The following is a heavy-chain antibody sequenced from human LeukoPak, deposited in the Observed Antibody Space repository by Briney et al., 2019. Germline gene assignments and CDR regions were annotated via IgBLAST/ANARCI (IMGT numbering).Heavy chain of an antibody. J-gene: IGHJ4*02. CDR1: GGSFSGYY. CDR2: INHSGST. CDR3: ARLGDTAMVTRD. V-gene: IGHV4-34*01. D-gene: IGHD5-18*01. Sequence: ASETLSLTCAVYGGSFSGYYWSWIRQPPGKGLEWIGEINHSGSTYYNPSLKSRVTISVDTSKNQFSLKLSSVTAADTAVYYCARLGDTAMVTRDWGQGTPVTVSS.